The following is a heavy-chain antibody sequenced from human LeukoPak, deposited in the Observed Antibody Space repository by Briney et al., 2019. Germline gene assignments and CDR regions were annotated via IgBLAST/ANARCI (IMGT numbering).Heavy chain of an antibody. V-gene: IGHV1-3*04. CDR3: ARGGDNWKNWSDP. J-gene: IGHJ5*02. Sequence: ASVKVSCKTSGYTFTNYAIHWVRQAPGQRLEWMGWINTDNGDTKYSQKFQGRITITRDTSASTAYMELSSLRSEDTAVYYCARGGDNWKNWSDPWGQGTLVTASS. CDR1: GYTFTNYA. D-gene: IGHD1-1*01. CDR2: INTDNGDT.